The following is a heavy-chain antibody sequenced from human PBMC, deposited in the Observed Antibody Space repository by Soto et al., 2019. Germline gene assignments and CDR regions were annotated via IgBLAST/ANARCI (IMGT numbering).Heavy chain of an antibody. CDR1: GGSIRRGDYY. Sequence: PSAMLSLACTVSGGSIRRGDYYWSWVRQHPWKGLEWIGSRSYSGSTYYNPSLKSRVTIVVDTSRNQFYLRLSSVTAADTAVYYCSRRAPDGFDPWGQATLVTVSS. CDR2: RSYSGST. V-gene: IGHV4-31*03. J-gene: IGHJ5*02. CDR3: SRRAPDGFDP.